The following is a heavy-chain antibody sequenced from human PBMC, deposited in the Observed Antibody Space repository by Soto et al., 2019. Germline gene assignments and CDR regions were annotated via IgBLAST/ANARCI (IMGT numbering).Heavy chain of an antibody. Sequence: HPGGSLRLSCAASGFTFSSYAMSWVRQAPGKGLEWVSAISGSGGSTYYADSVKGRFTISRDNSKNTLYLQMNSLRAEDTAVYNCAKDLLIQVAGWFDPWGQGTLVTVSS. CDR2: ISGSGGST. CDR1: GFTFSSYA. D-gene: IGHD6-19*01. J-gene: IGHJ5*02. CDR3: AKDLLIQVAGWFDP. V-gene: IGHV3-23*01.